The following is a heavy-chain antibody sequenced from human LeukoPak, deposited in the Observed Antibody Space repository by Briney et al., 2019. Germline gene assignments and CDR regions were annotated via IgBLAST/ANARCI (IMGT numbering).Heavy chain of an antibody. Sequence: SGTLSLTCAVSGASITSSNWWSWVRQPPGKGLEWIGEIYHSGSTSYNPSLESRVTISVDKSKNQFSLKLTSLTAADTALYYCARVYMGLRFGGYYYYYMDVWGKGTTVTVSS. J-gene: IGHJ6*03. CDR3: ARVYMGLRFGGYYYYYMDV. V-gene: IGHV4-4*02. CDR2: IYHSGST. CDR1: GASITSSNW. D-gene: IGHD5-12*01.